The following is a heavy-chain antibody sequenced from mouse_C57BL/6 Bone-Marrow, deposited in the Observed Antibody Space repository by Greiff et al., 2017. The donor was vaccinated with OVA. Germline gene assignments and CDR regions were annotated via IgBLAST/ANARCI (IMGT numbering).Heavy chain of an antibody. CDR3: ARHDYFYYGSSYLAWFAY. CDR2: IYPRSGNT. Sequence: QVQLQQSGAELARPGASVKLSCKASGYTFTSYGISWVKQRTGQGLEWIGEIYPRSGNTYYNEKFKGKATLTADKSSSTAYMELRSLTSEDSAVYFCARHDYFYYGSSYLAWFAYWGQGTLATVSA. J-gene: IGHJ3*01. D-gene: IGHD1-1*01. V-gene: IGHV1-81*01. CDR1: GYTFTSYG.